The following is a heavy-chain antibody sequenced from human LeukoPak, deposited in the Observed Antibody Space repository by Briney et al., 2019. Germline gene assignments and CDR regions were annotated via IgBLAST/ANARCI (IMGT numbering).Heavy chain of an antibody. D-gene: IGHD3-10*02. Sequence: GGSLRLSCAASGFTSDNYAMNWVRQAPGKGLEWVVVIRGGGGVSFYSDSVRGRFIISRDNSKNTLYLQMNSLRADDTAMYYCAKCSANYYNDAFDVWGRGTMVTVSS. J-gene: IGHJ3*01. CDR3: AKCSANYYNDAFDV. CDR1: GFTSDNYA. CDR2: IRGGGGVS. V-gene: IGHV3-23*01.